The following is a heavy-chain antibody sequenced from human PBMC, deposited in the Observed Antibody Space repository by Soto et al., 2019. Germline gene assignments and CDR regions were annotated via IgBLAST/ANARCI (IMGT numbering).Heavy chain of an antibody. V-gene: IGHV4-39*01. D-gene: IGHD1-1*01. CDR1: GGSISSSPYY. CDR2: IYYNGNT. J-gene: IGHJ4*02. CDR3: ASHGPLTNNWNQLNC. Sequence: QLQLQESGPGLVKPSETLSLTCTVSGGSISSSPYYWAWIRQPPGKGLQWIGNIYYNGNTFYNPPLRSRVTISIDTSKSQSSLGLSSVTASDTAVYYCASHGPLTNNWNQLNCWGQGTLVTVSS.